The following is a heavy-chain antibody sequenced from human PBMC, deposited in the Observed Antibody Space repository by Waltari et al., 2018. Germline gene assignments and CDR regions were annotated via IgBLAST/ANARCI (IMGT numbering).Heavy chain of an antibody. V-gene: IGHV4-34*01. CDR3: ARRWELLRPFDY. CDR1: GGSFSGYY. Sequence: QVQLQQWGAGLLKPSETLSLTCAVYGGSFSGYYWSWIRQPPGKGLEWIGEINHSGRTNSNPSLKSRVTISVDTSKNQFSLKLSSVTAADTAVYYCARRWELLRPFDYWGQGTLVTVSS. D-gene: IGHD1-26*01. J-gene: IGHJ4*02. CDR2: INHSGRT.